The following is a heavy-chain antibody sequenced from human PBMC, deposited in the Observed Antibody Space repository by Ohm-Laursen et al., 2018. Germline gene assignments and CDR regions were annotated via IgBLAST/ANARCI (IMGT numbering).Heavy chain of an antibody. Sequence: SLRLSCTASGFSFSSYEMTWVRQAPGKGPEWISYISSSGGTTHYADSVKSRFTISRDNAKNSAYLQMNSLRAEDTAVYYCARDGDYSGYSNFDYWGQGTLVTVSS. CDR2: ISSSGGTT. J-gene: IGHJ4*02. V-gene: IGHV3-48*03. CDR1: GFSFSSYE. D-gene: IGHD3-22*01. CDR3: ARDGDYSGYSNFDY.